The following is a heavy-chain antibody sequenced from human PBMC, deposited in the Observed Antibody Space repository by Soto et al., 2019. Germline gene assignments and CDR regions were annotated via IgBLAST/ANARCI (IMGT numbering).Heavy chain of an antibody. CDR3: ARSSARGSYGPDCNGMDV. Sequence: ASVKVSCKASGYTFRSYGIDWVRQAPGQGLERMGWISGYSGNTNHAQKFQGRVTMTTDIFTSTAYMELRSLRSDDTAVYYCARSSARGSYGPDCNGMDVWGPGTTVTVSS. V-gene: IGHV1-18*04. D-gene: IGHD5-18*01. CDR2: ISGYSGNT. CDR1: GYTFRSYG. J-gene: IGHJ6*02.